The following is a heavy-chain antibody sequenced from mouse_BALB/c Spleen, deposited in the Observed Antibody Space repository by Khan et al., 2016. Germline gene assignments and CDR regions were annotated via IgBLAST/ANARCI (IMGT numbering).Heavy chain of an antibody. D-gene: IGHD1-1*01. CDR1: GYSFTSYT. Sequence: QVQLQQSGAELARPGASVKMSCKASGYSFTSYTMHWVKQRPGQGLEWLGFINPSSSYTNYNQNFKDKATLTADKSSSTAYMQLSSLPSEDSAVYFCARYSTAVAAPLDYWGQGTTRTVSS. V-gene: IGHV1-4*01. CDR3: ARYSTAVAAPLDY. J-gene: IGHJ2*01. CDR2: INPSSSYT.